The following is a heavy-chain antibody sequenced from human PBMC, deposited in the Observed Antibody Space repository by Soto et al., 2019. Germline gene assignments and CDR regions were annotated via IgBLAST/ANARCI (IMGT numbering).Heavy chain of an antibody. Sequence: SATLSLTCAVSGYSINSGFYWGWIRQPPGKGLEWIATIYHSGSTLYNPSLKSRVTISVDTSKNQFSLKLTSVTAADTALYYCARIYSNGWTTNCFDAWGQGTLVIVSS. V-gene: IGHV4-38-2*01. CDR2: IYHSGST. CDR1: GYSINSGFY. CDR3: ARIYSNGWTTNCFDA. J-gene: IGHJ5*02. D-gene: IGHD6-19*01.